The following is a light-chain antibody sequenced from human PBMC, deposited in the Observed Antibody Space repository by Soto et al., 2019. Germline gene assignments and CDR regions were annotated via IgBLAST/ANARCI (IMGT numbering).Light chain of an antibody. CDR1: QTISSW. CDR3: QDYNSYSEA. Sequence: IQMNQSPSTLSGSEGDRVTITCRASQTISSWLAWYQQKPGKAPKLLIYKASTLKSGVPSRFSGSGSGTEFTLTISSLQPDDFATYYCQDYNSYSEAFGEGTKVDI. V-gene: IGKV1-5*03. J-gene: IGKJ1*01. CDR2: KAS.